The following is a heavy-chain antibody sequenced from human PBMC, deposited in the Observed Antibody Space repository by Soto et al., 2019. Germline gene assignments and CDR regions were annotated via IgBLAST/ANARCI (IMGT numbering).Heavy chain of an antibody. V-gene: IGHV3-30*18. CDR1: GFTFSNYG. CDR3: AKPVRLWFGELSYYYYYMDV. Sequence: GGSLRLSCAASGFTFSNYGMHWVRQAPGKGLEWVAVISYDGSNKYYADSVKGRFTISRDNSKNTLYLQMNSLRAEDTAVYYCAKPVRLWFGELSYYYYYMDVWGKGTTVTVSS. J-gene: IGHJ6*03. D-gene: IGHD3-10*01. CDR2: ISYDGSNK.